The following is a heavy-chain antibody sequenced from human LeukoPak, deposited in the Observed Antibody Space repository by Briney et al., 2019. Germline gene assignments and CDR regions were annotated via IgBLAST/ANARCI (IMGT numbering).Heavy chain of an antibody. CDR2: IRYDGSNK. CDR1: GFTFSSYG. Sequence: PGRSLRLSCAASGFTFSSYGMHWVRQAPGRGLEWVAVIRYDGSNKYYADSVKGRFTISRDNSKNTLYLQMNSLRAEDTAVYYCARESYGDYVGYWFDPWGQGTLVTVSS. D-gene: IGHD4-17*01. CDR3: ARESYGDYVGYWFDP. J-gene: IGHJ5*02. V-gene: IGHV3-33*01.